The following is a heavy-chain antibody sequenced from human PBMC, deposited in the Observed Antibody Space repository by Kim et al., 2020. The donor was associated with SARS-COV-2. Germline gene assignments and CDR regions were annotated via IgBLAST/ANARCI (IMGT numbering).Heavy chain of an antibody. CDR1: GYAFTYFF. J-gene: IGHJ6*02. D-gene: IGHD2-21*01. V-gene: IGHV1-46*01. CDR3: AGAPSDFYGMDV. CDR2: IDPRVGTA. Sequence: ASVKVSCKASGYAFTYFFIHWVRQAPGQGLEWMGKIDPRVGTAAYSQNFQGKFTMTGDTSTTTVYMELTSLRSEDTATYYCAGAPSDFYGMDVWGQGTPVTVSS.